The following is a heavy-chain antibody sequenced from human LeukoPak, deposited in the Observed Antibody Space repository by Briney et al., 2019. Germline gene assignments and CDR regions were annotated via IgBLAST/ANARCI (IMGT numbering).Heavy chain of an antibody. J-gene: IGHJ4*02. Sequence: GGSLRLSCAASGFTFSSYWMHWVRQAPGKGLVWVSRINSDGSSTSYADSVKGRFTISRDDSRNTLSLQMNSLRVEDTAVYYCARDLAWGAFDYWGQGILVAVSS. CDR1: GFTFSSYW. CDR2: INSDGSST. CDR3: ARDLAWGAFDY. V-gene: IGHV3-74*01. D-gene: IGHD7-27*01.